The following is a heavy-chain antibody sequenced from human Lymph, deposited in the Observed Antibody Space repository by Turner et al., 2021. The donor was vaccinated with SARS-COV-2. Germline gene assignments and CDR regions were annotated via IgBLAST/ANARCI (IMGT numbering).Heavy chain of an antibody. V-gene: IGHV3-53*02. D-gene: IGHD6-13*01. CDR3: ARDLGTYGMDV. CDR2: IYSGGTT. Sequence: EVQLVETGGGLIHPGGSLRLPCAASGIIVSRNYMNWVRQAPGKGLEWVSVIYSGGTTYYADSVKSRFTITRDNSKNTLYLQMNSLRVEDTAVYYGARDLGTYGMDVWGQGTTVTVSS. CDR1: GIIVSRNY. J-gene: IGHJ6*02.